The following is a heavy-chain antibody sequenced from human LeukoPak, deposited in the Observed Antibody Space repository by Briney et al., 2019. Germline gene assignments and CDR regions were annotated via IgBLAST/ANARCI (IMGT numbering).Heavy chain of an antibody. Sequence: SETLSLTCTVSGGSISSSYYYWGWIRPPPGKGLEWIGTIYYSGSTFYNPSLKSRVTISVDTSANQFSLKLSSVTAPDTAVYYCARHEDRNWYFDHWGQGTLVTVSS. CDR1: GGSISSSYYY. D-gene: IGHD1-1*01. CDR2: IYYSGST. V-gene: IGHV4-39*01. CDR3: ARHEDRNWYFDH. J-gene: IGHJ4*02.